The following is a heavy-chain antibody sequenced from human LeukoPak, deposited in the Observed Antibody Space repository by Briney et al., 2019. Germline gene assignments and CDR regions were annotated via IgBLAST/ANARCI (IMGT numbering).Heavy chain of an antibody. CDR3: ARDRPYYSYCFDI. D-gene: IGHD2-21*01. V-gene: IGHV3-48*01. Sequence: GGSLRLSCAASGFTFSSYSMNWVRLAPGKGLEWVSYISSSGSTISYADSVKGRFTISRDNAKNSLYLQMNSLRAEDTAVYYCARDRPYYSYCFDIWGQGTMVTVSS. CDR1: GFTFSSYS. CDR2: ISSSGSTI. J-gene: IGHJ3*02.